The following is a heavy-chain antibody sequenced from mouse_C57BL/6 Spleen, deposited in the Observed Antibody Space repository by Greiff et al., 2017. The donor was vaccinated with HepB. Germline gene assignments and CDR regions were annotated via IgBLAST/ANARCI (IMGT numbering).Heavy chain of an antibody. CDR1: GYTFTDYN. Sequence: EVQLKESGPELVKPGASVKIPCKASGYTFTDYNMDWVKQSHGKSLEWIGDINPNNGGTIYNQKFKGKATLTVDKSSSTAYMELRSLTSEDTAVYYCARAPYDYDEGYYAMDYWGQGTSVTVSS. J-gene: IGHJ4*01. CDR3: ARAPYDYDEGYYAMDY. V-gene: IGHV1-18*01. CDR2: INPNNGGT. D-gene: IGHD2-4*01.